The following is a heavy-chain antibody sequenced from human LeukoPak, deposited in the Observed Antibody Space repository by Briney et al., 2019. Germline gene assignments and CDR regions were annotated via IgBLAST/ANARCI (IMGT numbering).Heavy chain of an antibody. V-gene: IGHV4-38-2*01. D-gene: IGHD3-22*01. CDR2: IYHSGST. CDR1: GYSISSGYY. J-gene: IGHJ4*02. Sequence: SETLSLTCAVSGYSISSGYYCGWIRQPPGKGLEWIGSIYHSGSTYYNPSLKSRVTISVDTSKNQFSLKLSSVTAADTAVYYCARQDSDYYDSSGYYLDYWGQGTLVTVSS. CDR3: ARQDSDYYDSSGYYLDY.